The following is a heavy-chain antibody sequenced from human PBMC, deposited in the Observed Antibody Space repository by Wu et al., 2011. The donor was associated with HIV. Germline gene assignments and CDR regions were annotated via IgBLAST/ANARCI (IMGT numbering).Heavy chain of an antibody. D-gene: IGHD1-1*01. CDR1: GGTFSSDA. CDR3: ARVGGQLGFYYDYYMDI. Sequence: QVQLVQSGAEVKKPGSSVKVSCKASGGTFSSDAVTWVRQAPGQGLEWMGRIIPSLGTASYAQKFQGRVTITADKSTSTAYMELSSLRSEDTAVYYCARVGGQLGFYYDYYMDIWGKGTTVTVSS. V-gene: IGHV1-69*04. J-gene: IGHJ6*03. CDR2: IIPSLGTA.